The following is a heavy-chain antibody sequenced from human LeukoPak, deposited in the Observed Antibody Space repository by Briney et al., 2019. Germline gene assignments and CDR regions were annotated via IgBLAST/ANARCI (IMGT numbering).Heavy chain of an antibody. J-gene: IGHJ4*02. CDR1: GGTFSSYA. V-gene: IGHV1-69*13. D-gene: IGHD5-18*01. Sequence: PVKVSCKASGGTFSSYAISWVRQAPGQGLEWMGGIIPIFGTANYAQKFQGRVTITADESTSTAYMELSSLRSEDTAVYYCARDRVQLWLSGNFDYWGQGTLVTVSS. CDR3: ARDRVQLWLSGNFDY. CDR2: IIPIFGTA.